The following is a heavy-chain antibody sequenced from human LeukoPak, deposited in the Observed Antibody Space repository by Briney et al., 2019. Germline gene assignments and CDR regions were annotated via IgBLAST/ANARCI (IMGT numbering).Heavy chain of an antibody. CDR2: IQRGGSES. D-gene: IGHD1-26*01. Sequence: GGSLRLSCAASGVTFTDYWRTWVRQVPGKGLEWVANIQRGGSESYYVDSVKGRFTISRENAKNSLYLQMDSLRVEDTAVYYCARVGTWELQRVFDYWGQGTLVTVSS. CDR1: GVTFTDYW. V-gene: IGHV3-7*01. CDR3: ARVGTWELQRVFDY. J-gene: IGHJ4*02.